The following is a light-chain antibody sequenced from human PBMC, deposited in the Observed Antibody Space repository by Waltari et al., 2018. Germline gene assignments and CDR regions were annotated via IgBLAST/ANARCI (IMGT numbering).Light chain of an antibody. Sequence: AIRMTQSPSSFSASTGDRVTITCRASQGISSYLAWYQQKPGQATQLLIYATSTLQSGVPSRFSGSGSGTDFTLTISCLQSEDFATYYCQQYYSYPFTFGPGTKVDIK. CDR2: ATS. CDR1: QGISSY. V-gene: IGKV1-8*01. J-gene: IGKJ3*01. CDR3: QQYYSYPFT.